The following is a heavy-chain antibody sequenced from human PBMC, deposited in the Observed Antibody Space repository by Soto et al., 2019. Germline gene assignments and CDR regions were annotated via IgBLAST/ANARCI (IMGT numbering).Heavy chain of an antibody. V-gene: IGHV3-33*01. CDR2: IGNDESGY. D-gene: IGHD6-13*01. J-gene: IGHJ6*02. CDR3: ARRQISPPTRGAAAARGGMDV. CDR1: GFNFNNYG. Sequence: QVQLVESGGGVVQPGGSLRLSCAASGFNFNNYGMHWVRRAQGRGREWGPVIGNDESGYYYATSVKGRFTISRDNSKSTLYLQMSSLRVEDTAVYFCARRQISPPTRGAAAARGGMDVWGQGTTVTVSS.